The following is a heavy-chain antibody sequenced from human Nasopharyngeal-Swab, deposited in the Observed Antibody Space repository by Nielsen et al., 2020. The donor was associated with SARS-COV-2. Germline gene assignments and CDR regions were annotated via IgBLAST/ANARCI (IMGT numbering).Heavy chain of an antibody. J-gene: IGHJ3*02. Sequence: RQAPGKGLEWIGETNHSGSTNYNPSLKSRATISVDTSKIQFSLKLISVTAADTAVYYCASCLGDAFDIWGQGTMVTVSS. CDR3: ASCLGDAFDI. CDR2: TNHSGST. V-gene: IGHV4-34*01.